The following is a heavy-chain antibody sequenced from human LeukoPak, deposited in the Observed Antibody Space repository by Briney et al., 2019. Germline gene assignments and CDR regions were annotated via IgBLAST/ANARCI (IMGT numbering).Heavy chain of an antibody. CDR1: GGSISSYY. CDR2: IYYSGST. J-gene: IGHJ4*02. CDR3: ARVTGYTIEDYFDY. D-gene: IGHD3-9*01. V-gene: IGHV4-59*01. Sequence: PSETLSLTCTVSGGSISSYYWSWIRQPPGKGLEWIGYIYYSGSTNYNPSLKSRVTISVKASKNQFSLKLRSVTAADTAVYYCARVTGYTIEDYFDYWGQGTLVTVSS.